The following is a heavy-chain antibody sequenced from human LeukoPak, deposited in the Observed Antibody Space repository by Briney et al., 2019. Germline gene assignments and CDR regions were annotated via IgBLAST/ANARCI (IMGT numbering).Heavy chain of an antibody. V-gene: IGHV1-46*01. J-gene: IGHJ3*02. CDR2: FNPTYDIP. Sequence: ASVKLSCKASGYTFSNYCMHWVRQAPGQGLEWMGIFNPTYDIPIYAQTFEGRVTMTRDMSTNTVYMELSTLRSDDTAVYFCAKDPRNILTGDYDDFDIWGQGTMVIVSS. CDR1: GYTFSNYC. D-gene: IGHD3-9*01. CDR3: AKDPRNILTGDYDDFDI.